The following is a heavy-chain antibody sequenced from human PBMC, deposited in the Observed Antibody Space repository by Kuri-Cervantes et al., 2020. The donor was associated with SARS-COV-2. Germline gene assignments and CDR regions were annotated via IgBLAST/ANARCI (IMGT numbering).Heavy chain of an antibody. CDR1: GFTFSSYW. CDR2: IKQDGSEK. J-gene: IGHJ3*02. V-gene: IGHV3-7*03. D-gene: IGHD3-3*01. CDR3: AKGVDI. Sequence: GESLKISCAASGFTFSSYWMSWVRQAPGKGLEWVANIKQDGSEKYYVDSVKGRFTISRDNAKNSLYLQMNSLRAEDTALYYCAKGVDIWGQGTMVTVSS.